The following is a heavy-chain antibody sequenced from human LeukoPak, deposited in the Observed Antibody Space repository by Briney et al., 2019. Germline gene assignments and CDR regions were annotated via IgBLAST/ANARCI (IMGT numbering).Heavy chain of an antibody. J-gene: IGHJ6*02. D-gene: IGHD6-19*01. CDR3: ARGGSSGWYYYYGMDV. V-gene: IGHV3-23*01. CDR1: GFTFSSYA. Sequence: PGGSLRLSCAASGFTFSSYAMSWVRQAPGKGLEWVSAISGSGGSTYYADSVKGRFTISRDNSKNTLYLQMNSLRAEDTAVYYCARGGSSGWYYYYGMDVWGQGTTVTVSS. CDR2: ISGSGGST.